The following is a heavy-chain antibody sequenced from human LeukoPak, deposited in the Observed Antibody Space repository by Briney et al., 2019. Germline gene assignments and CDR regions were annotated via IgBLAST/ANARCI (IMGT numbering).Heavy chain of an antibody. D-gene: IGHD6-13*01. J-gene: IGHJ4*02. V-gene: IGHV1-69*13. CDR3: ARGSAAGRSSFDY. CDR1: GGTFSSYA. Sequence: SVKVSCKATGGTFSSYAISWVRQAPGQGLEWMGGIIPIFGTANYAQKFQGRVTITADESTSTAYMELSSLRSEDTAVYYCARGSAAGRSSFDYWGQGTLVTVSS. CDR2: IIPIFGTA.